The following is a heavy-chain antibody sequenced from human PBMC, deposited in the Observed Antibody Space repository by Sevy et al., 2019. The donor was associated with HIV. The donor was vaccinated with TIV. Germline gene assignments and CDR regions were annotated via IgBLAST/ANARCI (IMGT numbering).Heavy chain of an antibody. CDR3: AREGLAVAGIGYYFEY. D-gene: IGHD6-19*01. Sequence: GGSLRLSCTASGFSFNGYGMHWVRQAPGKGLEWVALIWYDGSNRSYLDSVKGRFTVSRGNSKNTLYLQMNSLRAEDTAVYYCAREGLAVAGIGYYFEYWGQGTLVTVSS. V-gene: IGHV3-33*01. J-gene: IGHJ4*02. CDR2: IWYDGSNR. CDR1: GFSFNGYG.